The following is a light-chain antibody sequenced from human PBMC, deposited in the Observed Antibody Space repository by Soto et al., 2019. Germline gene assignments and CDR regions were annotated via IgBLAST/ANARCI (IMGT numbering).Light chain of an antibody. CDR1: SNDVGGYNL. Sequence: QSVLTQPASASGSPGQSITISCIGTSNDVGGYNLVSWFQQHPGKAPKLMISEVNKRPSGVSNRFSGSKSANTASLTISGLQAEDEADYYCCSHVGGSSPQWVFGGGTKLTVL. CDR3: CSHVGGSSPQWV. CDR2: EVN. J-gene: IGLJ3*02. V-gene: IGLV2-23*02.